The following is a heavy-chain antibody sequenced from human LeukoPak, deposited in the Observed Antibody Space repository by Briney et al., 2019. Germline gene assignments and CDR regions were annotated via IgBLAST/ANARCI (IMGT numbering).Heavy chain of an antibody. CDR2: IYSGGST. CDR1: GFTVSSNY. Sequence: PGGSLRLSCAASGFTVSSNYMSWVRQAPGKGLEWVSVIYSGGSTYYADSVKGRFTISTDNSKNTLYLQMNSLRAEDTAVYYCARLWFGEYYFDYWGQGTLVTVSS. J-gene: IGHJ4*02. V-gene: IGHV3-53*01. D-gene: IGHD3-10*01. CDR3: ARLWFGEYYFDY.